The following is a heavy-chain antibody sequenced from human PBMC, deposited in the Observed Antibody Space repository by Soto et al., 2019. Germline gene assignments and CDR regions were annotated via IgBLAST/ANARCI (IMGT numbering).Heavy chain of an antibody. J-gene: IGHJ6*02. Sequence: EVQLVESGGGLVQPGRSLRLSCAASGFTFDDYAMHWVRQAPGKGLEWVSGISWNSGSIGYPDSVKGRFTISRDNAKNSLYLQMNSLRAEDTALYYCAKVTIYYYGMDVWGQGTTVTVSS. D-gene: IGHD4-17*01. CDR3: AKVTIYYYGMDV. V-gene: IGHV3-9*01. CDR1: GFTFDDYA. CDR2: ISWNSGSI.